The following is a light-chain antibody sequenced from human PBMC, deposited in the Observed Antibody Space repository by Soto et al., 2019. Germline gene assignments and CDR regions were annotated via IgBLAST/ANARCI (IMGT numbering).Light chain of an antibody. Sequence: QSVLTQPASVSGSPGQSITISCTGTSSDVGAYKYVSWYQQHPGKVPKLIIYGVSNRPSGVSNRFSGSKSGNTAFLTISGPPPGGGGGLYCSSFTGTTTLDVFGTGTKLTVL. J-gene: IGLJ1*01. CDR1: SSDVGAYKY. CDR2: GVS. CDR3: SSFTGTTTLDV. V-gene: IGLV2-14*03.